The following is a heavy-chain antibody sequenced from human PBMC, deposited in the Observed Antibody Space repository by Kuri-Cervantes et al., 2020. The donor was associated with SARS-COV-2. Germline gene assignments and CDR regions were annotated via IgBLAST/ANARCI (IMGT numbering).Heavy chain of an antibody. Sequence: ASVKVSCKASGYTFTGYYIHWVRQAPGQGLEWMGWINPDSGGTKYAQKFQGRVTMTRDTSIRTAYMELSSLRSDDTAVYYCARDDILELGIDYWGQGTLVTVSS. CDR1: GYTFTGYY. J-gene: IGHJ4*02. V-gene: IGHV1-2*02. CDR3: ARDDILELGIDY. D-gene: IGHD1-7*01. CDR2: INPDSGGT.